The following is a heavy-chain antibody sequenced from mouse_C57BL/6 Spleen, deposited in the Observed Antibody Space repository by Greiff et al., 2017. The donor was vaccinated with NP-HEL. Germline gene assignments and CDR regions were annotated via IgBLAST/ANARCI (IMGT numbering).Heavy chain of an antibody. V-gene: IGHV1-50*01. CDR2: IDPSDSYT. D-gene: IGHD1-1*01. J-gene: IGHJ4*01. CDR1: GYTFTSYW. CDR3: ARYLYYGSSSPMDY. Sequence: VQLQQPGAELVKPGASVKLSCKASGYTFTSYWMQWVKQRPGQGLEWIGEIDPSDSYTNYNQKFKGKATLTVDTSSSTAYMQLSSLTSEDSAVYYCARYLYYGSSSPMDYWGQGTSVTVSS.